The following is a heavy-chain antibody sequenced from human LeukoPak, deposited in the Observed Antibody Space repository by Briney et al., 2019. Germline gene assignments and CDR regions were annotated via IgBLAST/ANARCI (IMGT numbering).Heavy chain of an antibody. CDR1: AGSISDFH. Sequence: PSETLSLTCSVSAGSISDFHWGWIRQTPGKGLEWIGHVHSSGSTNYNPSLKSRLTMSVDTSKNQFFLTLNSVTAADTAVYYCARDLTTVTKGLDVWGQGTTIIVSS. D-gene: IGHD4-17*01. CDR3: ARDLTTVTKGLDV. J-gene: IGHJ6*02. V-gene: IGHV4-59*01. CDR2: VHSSGST.